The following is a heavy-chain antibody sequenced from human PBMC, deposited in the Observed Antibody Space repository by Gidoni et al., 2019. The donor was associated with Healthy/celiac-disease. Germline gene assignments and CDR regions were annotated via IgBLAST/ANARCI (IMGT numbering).Heavy chain of an antibody. CDR1: GFTFGDYA. CDR2: IRSKAYGGKT. J-gene: IGHJ6*02. D-gene: IGHD3-3*01. V-gene: IGHV3-49*03. CDR3: TRATYYDFWSGLYGMDV. Sequence: EVQLVESGGGLVQPGRSLRLSCTASGFTFGDYAMSWFRQAPGKGLEWVGFIRSKAYGGKTEYAASVKGRFTISRDDSKSIAYLQMNSLKTEDTAVYYCTRATYYDFWSGLYGMDVWGQGTTVTVSS.